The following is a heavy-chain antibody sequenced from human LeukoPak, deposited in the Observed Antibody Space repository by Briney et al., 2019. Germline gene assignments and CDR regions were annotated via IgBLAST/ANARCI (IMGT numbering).Heavy chain of an antibody. V-gene: IGHV1-2*02. CDR2: INSNSGGT. Sequence: ASVKVSCKASGYTFTDYSLHWVRQAPGQGLEWMGWINSNSGGTNYAQKFQGRVTMTRDTSISTAYMELSRLRSDDTAVYYCARGYEWELLYFQHWGQGTLVTVSS. CDR3: ARGYEWELLYFQH. J-gene: IGHJ1*01. D-gene: IGHD1-26*01. CDR1: GYTFTDYS.